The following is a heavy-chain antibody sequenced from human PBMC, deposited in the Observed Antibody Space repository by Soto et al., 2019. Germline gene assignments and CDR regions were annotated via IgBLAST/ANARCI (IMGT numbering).Heavy chain of an antibody. CDR2: ISAYNGNT. J-gene: IGHJ2*01. V-gene: IGHV1-18*04. CDR3: ARDVLRYFDWLPSHWYFDL. D-gene: IGHD3-9*01. Sequence: QVQLVQSGAEVKKPGASVKVSCKASGYTFTGSGISWVRQAPGQGLEWMGWISAYNGNTNYAQKLQGRVTMTTDTSTRTAYMELRSLRSDDTAVYYCARDVLRYFDWLPSHWYFDLWGRGTLVTVSS. CDR1: GYTFTGSG.